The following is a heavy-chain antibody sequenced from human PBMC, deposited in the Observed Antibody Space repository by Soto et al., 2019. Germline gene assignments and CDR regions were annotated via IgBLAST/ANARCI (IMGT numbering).Heavy chain of an antibody. J-gene: IGHJ4*02. D-gene: IGHD5-18*01. CDR1: GFTFRNYA. CDR2: IRASGDST. V-gene: IGHV3-23*01. CDR3: AKGGYTSYYDY. Sequence: EVQLLESGGGLVQPGGSLRLSCAASGFTFRNYAMTWVRQAPGKGLEWVSTIRASGDSTYYADSVKGRITISRDNSKNTVYLQMNPLEAEDTAVYFCAKGGYTSYYDYWGQGILVTVSS.